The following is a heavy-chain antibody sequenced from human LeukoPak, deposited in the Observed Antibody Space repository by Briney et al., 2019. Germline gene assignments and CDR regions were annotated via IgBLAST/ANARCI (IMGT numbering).Heavy chain of an antibody. D-gene: IGHD4/OR15-4a*01. Sequence: GGSLTLSCAASGFTFSVYWMSWVPQAPGKGLEWVANIKQDGSETHYVASVKGRFTIPRDNAKSSLYLQMSSLRGDDTAVYYCARLTNRYFDLWGRGTLVSAS. CDR2: IKQDGSET. V-gene: IGHV3-7*01. CDR3: ARLTNRYFDL. CDR1: GFTFSVYW. J-gene: IGHJ2*01.